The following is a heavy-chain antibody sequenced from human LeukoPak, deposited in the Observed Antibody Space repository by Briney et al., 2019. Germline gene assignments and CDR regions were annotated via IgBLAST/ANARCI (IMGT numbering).Heavy chain of an antibody. CDR1: GGTFSSYA. CDR2: IIPIFGTA. CDR3: ARENSATVNAFDI. J-gene: IGHJ3*02. Sequence: ASVEVSCKASGGTFSSYAISWVRQAPGQGLEWMGGIIPIFGTANYAQKFQGRVTITADKSTSTAYMELSSLRSEDTAVYYCARENSATVNAFDIWGQGTMVTVSS. D-gene: IGHD4-17*01. V-gene: IGHV1-69*06.